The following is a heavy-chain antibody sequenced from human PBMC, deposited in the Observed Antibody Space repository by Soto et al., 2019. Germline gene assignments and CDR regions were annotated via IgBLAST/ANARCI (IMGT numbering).Heavy chain of an antibody. CDR3: ARDLRTAYYDSSGYSY. V-gene: IGHV3-7*01. CDR2: IHKDGSEK. CDR1: RFTFSTYW. D-gene: IGHD3-22*01. J-gene: IGHJ4*02. Sequence: GGSLRLSCAASRFTFSTYWMTWVRQAPGKGLEWVANIHKDGSEKYYVDSVKGRFTISRDNAKNSLYLQMNSLRAEDTAVYYCARDLRTAYYDSSGYSYWGQGTLVTVSS.